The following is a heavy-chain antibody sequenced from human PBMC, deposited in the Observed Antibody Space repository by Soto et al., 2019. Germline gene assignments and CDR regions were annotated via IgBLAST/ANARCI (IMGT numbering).Heavy chain of an antibody. CDR1: GFTFSNFA. Sequence: GGSLRLSCAVSGFTFSNFAMTWVRQAPGKWLEWVSAISGSGDATYYADSVKGRFTISRDNSKNTLNLQMSSLRGDDTAVYYCAKDARIYYDGSGSHGAFDIWGQGTMVTVSS. CDR2: ISGSGDAT. J-gene: IGHJ3*02. CDR3: AKDARIYYDGSGSHGAFDI. V-gene: IGHV3-23*01. D-gene: IGHD3-22*01.